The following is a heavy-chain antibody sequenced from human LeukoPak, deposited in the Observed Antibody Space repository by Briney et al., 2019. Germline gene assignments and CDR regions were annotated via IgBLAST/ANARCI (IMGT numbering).Heavy chain of an antibody. Sequence: GASVKVSCKASGGTFSSYAISWVRQAPGQGLEWMGGIIPIFGTANYAQKFQGRVTITADESTSTAYMELSSLRSEDTAVYYCAGAKRLYGMVRGVIIESWFDPWGQGTLVTVSS. CDR2: IIPIFGTA. D-gene: IGHD3-10*01. CDR3: AGAKRLYGMVRGVIIESWFDP. V-gene: IGHV1-69*13. CDR1: GGTFSSYA. J-gene: IGHJ5*02.